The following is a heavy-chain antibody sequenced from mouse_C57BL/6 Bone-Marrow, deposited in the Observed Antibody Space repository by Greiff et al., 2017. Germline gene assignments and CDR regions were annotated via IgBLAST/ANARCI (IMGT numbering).Heavy chain of an antibody. V-gene: IGHV2-5*01. CDR1: GFSLTSYG. J-gene: IGHJ4*01. CDR3: AKKWGYGSSYGYAMDY. D-gene: IGHD1-1*01. CDR2: IWSGGST. Sequence: QVQLQQSGPGLVQPSQSLSIPCTVSGFSLTSYGVHWVRQSPGKGLEWLGVIWSGGSTGYNDGFMSRVSITMKNSKSQGFFKMNSLQADDTAIYYCAKKWGYGSSYGYAMDYWGQGTSVTVSS.